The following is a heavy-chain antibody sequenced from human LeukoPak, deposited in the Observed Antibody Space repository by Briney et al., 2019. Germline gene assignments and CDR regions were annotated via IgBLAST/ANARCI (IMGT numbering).Heavy chain of an antibody. J-gene: IGHJ6*04. CDR2: ISSSGSSI. V-gene: IGHV3-11*04. Sequence: AGGSLRLSCAASEFTFSDYYMSWVRQAPGKGLEWVSYISSSGSSIYYADSVKGRFTISRDNAKNSLHLQMNSLRAEDTAAYYCARAQSAGLDVWGTGTTVTVSS. CDR1: EFTFSDYY. D-gene: IGHD1-14*01. CDR3: ARAQSAGLDV.